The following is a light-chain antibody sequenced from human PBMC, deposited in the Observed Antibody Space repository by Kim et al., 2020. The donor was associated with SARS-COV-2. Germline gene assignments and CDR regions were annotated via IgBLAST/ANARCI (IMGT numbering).Light chain of an antibody. J-gene: IGKJ1*01. Sequence: LSASVGDRVAITCRASQSISSSLAWYQQKPGKAPNLLISDASRLQSGVPSRFSGSGSGAEFTLTISSLQPDDFATYYCHQSRSYPRTFGQGTKVEIK. CDR2: DAS. V-gene: IGKV1-5*01. CDR3: HQSRSYPRT. CDR1: QSISSS.